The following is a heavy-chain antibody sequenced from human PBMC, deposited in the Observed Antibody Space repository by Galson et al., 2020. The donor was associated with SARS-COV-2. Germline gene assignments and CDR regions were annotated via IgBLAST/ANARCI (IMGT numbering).Heavy chain of an antibody. J-gene: IGHJ2*01. CDR2: IYPGDSDT. Sequence: GESLKISCKGSGYSFTSYWIGWVRQMPGKGLEWMGIIYPGDSDTRYSPSFQGQVTISADKSISTAYLQWSSLKASDTAMYYCARHGLDSHGXXXXXXXDLWGRGTXXTVSS. V-gene: IGHV5-51*01. CDR1: GYSFTSYW. D-gene: IGHD2-2*03. CDR3: ARHGLDSHGXXXXXXXDL.